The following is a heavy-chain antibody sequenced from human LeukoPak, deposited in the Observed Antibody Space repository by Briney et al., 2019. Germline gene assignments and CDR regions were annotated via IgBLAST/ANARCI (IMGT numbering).Heavy chain of an antibody. J-gene: IGHJ4*02. CDR1: GGSISSYY. CDR3: ARVTEYSSGWSFDY. Sequence: SSETLSLTCTVSGGSISSYYWSWIRQPPGKGLEWIGYIYYSGSTNYNPSLKSRVTISVDTSKNQFSLKLGSVTAADTAVYYCARVTEYSSGWSFDYWGQGTLVTVSS. D-gene: IGHD6-19*01. CDR2: IYYSGST. V-gene: IGHV4-59*01.